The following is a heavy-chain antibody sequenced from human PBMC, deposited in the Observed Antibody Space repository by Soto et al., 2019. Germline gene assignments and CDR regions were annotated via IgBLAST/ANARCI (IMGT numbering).Heavy chain of an antibody. V-gene: IGHV3-23*01. CDR2: ISGSGGST. Sequence: PGGSLRLSCAASGFTFSSYAMSWVRQAPGKGLEWVSAISGSGGSTYYADSVEGRFTISRDNSKNTLYLQMNSLRAEDTAVYYCAKDLSSSWYGGYFDYWGQGTLVTVSS. CDR1: GFTFSSYA. CDR3: AKDLSSSWYGGYFDY. D-gene: IGHD6-13*01. J-gene: IGHJ4*02.